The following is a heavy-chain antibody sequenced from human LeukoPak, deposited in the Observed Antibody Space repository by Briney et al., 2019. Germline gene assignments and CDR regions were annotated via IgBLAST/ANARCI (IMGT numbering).Heavy chain of an antibody. CDR2: INSDGSST. CDR3: AREVYSSGWSSFDY. V-gene: IGHV3-74*01. D-gene: IGHD6-19*01. J-gene: IGHJ4*02. Sequence: GGSLRLSCAASGFTFSSYWTQWVRQAPGKGLVWVSRINSDGSSTIHADSVKGRFTISRDNAKNTLYLQMNRLRAEDTAVYYCAREVYSSGWSSFDYWGQGTLVTVSS. CDR1: GFTFSSYW.